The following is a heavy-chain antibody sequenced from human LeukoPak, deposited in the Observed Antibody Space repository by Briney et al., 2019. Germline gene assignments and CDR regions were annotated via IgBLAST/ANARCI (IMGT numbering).Heavy chain of an antibody. V-gene: IGHV3-7*01. CDR2: IKEDGSEK. D-gene: IGHD1-1*01. J-gene: IGHJ4*02. CDR1: GFTFSTFW. CDR3: ARGGTFVSDY. Sequence: GGSLRLSCAGSGFTFSTFWMSWVRQAPGKGLEWVANIKEDGSEKYYVDSMKGRFTFSRDNAKNSLYLQMDSLGAEDTAVYYCARGGTFVSDYWGQGTLVTVSS.